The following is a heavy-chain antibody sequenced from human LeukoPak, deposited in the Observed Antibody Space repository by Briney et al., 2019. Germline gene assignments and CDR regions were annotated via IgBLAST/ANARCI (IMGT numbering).Heavy chain of an antibody. Sequence: HAGGSLRLSCAAPGFTFSSYGMHWVRQAPGKGLEWVAVISYDGSNKYYADSVKGRFTISRDNSRNTLYLQMNSLRAEDTAVYYCARGSGYLETFDYWGQGTLVTVSS. D-gene: IGHD3-22*01. V-gene: IGHV3-30*03. CDR3: ARGSGYLETFDY. J-gene: IGHJ4*02. CDR1: GFTFSSYG. CDR2: ISYDGSNK.